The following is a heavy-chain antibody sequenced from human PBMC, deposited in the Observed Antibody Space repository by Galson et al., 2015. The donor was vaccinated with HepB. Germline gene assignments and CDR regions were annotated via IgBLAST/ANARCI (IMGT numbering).Heavy chain of an antibody. CDR1: GGTFSSYA. V-gene: IGHV1-69*10. J-gene: IGHJ1*01. D-gene: IGHD1-26*01. CDR3: ASGGSYYEAEYFQH. Sequence: SVKVSCKASGGTFSSYAISWVRQAPGQGLEWMGWIIPILGIANYAQKFQGRVTITADKSTSTAYMELSSLRSEDTAVYYCASGGSYYEAEYFQHWGQGTLVTVSS. CDR2: IIPILGIA.